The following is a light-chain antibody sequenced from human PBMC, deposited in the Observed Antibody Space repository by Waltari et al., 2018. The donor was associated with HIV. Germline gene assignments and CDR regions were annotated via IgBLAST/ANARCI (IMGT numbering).Light chain of an antibody. CDR1: SLRRHS. Sequence: SSELTPDPAVSVALGQTVKITCQGDSLRRHSATWYQQKPGQAPLLVIYDKTNRPSGIPDRFSGSGSGNTASLTITGAQAEDEADYYCSSRDSSGDRYVFGTGTEVTVL. J-gene: IGLJ1*01. CDR3: SSRDSSGDRYV. CDR2: DKT. V-gene: IGLV3-19*01.